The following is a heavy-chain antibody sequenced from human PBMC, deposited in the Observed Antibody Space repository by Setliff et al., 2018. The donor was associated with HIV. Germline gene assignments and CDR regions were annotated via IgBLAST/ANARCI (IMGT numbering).Heavy chain of an antibody. D-gene: IGHD3-9*01. CDR3: ARGGDILTGYYDY. CDR1: GYNFNNYY. CDR2: IDPSGGRT. V-gene: IGHV1-46*02. J-gene: IGHJ4*02. Sequence: ASVKVSCKASGYNFNNYYMHWVRQAPGQGLEWMGIIDPSGGRTKYAQRFQGRVTMTSDTSTTTVYMELSSLRSEDTAVYYCARGGDILTGYYDYWGQGTLVTVSS.